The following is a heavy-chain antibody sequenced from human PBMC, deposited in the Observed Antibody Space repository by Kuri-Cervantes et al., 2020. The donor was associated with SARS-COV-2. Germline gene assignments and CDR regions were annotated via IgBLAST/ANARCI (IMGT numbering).Heavy chain of an antibody. D-gene: IGHD2-2*01. CDR1: GLTFSSYA. J-gene: IGHJ6*02. Sequence: GESLKISCAASGLTFSSYAMHWVRQAPGKGLEWVAVISYDGSNKYYADSVKGRFTISRDNSKNTLYLQMNSLRAEDTAVYYCARAVARGVPAALGLGLYYYYGMDVWGQGTTVTVSS. CDR2: ISYDGSNK. V-gene: IGHV3-30-3*01. CDR3: ARAVARGVPAALGLGLYYYYGMDV.